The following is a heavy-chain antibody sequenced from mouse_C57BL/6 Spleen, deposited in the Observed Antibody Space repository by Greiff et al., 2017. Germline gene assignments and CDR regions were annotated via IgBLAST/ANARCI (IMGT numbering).Heavy chain of an antibody. D-gene: IGHD2-4*01. CDR1: GFTFSDYY. Sequence: EVQGVESGGGLVQPGGSLKLSCAASGFTFSDYYMYWVRQTPEKRLEWVAYISNGGGSTYYPDTVKGRFTISRDNAKNTLYLQMSRLKSEDTAMYYCARRGIYYDYDGYYYAMDYWGQGTSVTVSS. CDR3: ARRGIYYDYDGYYYAMDY. J-gene: IGHJ4*01. CDR2: ISNGGGST. V-gene: IGHV5-12*01.